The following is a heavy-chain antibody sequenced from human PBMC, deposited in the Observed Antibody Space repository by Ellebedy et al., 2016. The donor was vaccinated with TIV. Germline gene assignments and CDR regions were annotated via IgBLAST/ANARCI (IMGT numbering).Heavy chain of an antibody. CDR3: ARDWSAETRTISDY. Sequence: AASVKVSCKTSGYTFSKYGISWVRQAPGQGLEYLGWISIRNGKTNYAQKFRGRLTLTTDAPTTSVYLELSGLTSDDTAIYYCARDWSAETRTISDYWGQGTLVTVSS. V-gene: IGHV1-18*04. CDR2: ISIRNGKT. J-gene: IGHJ4*02. CDR1: GYTFSKYG. D-gene: IGHD4/OR15-4a*01.